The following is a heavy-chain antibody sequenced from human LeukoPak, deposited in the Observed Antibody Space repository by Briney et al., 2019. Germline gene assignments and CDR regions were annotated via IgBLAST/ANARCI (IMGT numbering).Heavy chain of an antibody. D-gene: IGHD6-19*01. J-gene: IGHJ4*02. CDR2: ISGSGGST. V-gene: IGHV3-23*01. CDR1: GFTFSSYA. Sequence: GGSLRLSCAASGFTFSSYAMSWVRQAPGKGLEWVSAISGSGGSTYYADSVKGRFTISRDNSKNTLYLQMNSLRAEDTAVYYCAKVPPGYSSGWSRLFDYWGQGTLVTVSS. CDR3: AKVPPGYSSGWSRLFDY.